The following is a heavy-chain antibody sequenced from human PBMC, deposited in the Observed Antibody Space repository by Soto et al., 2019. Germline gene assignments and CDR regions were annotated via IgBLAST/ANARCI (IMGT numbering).Heavy chain of an antibody. J-gene: IGHJ6*02. V-gene: IGHV1-69*02. CDR2: IIPILGIA. D-gene: IGHD3-10*01. CDR1: WGTLRRDT. CDR3: ARVSRFGELYSYYGMDV. Sequence: GGPVEVSCKGFWGTLRRDTISWGGQGPGKRLEWMGRIIPILGIANYAQKFQGRVTITADKSTSTAYMELSSLRSEDTAVYYCARVSRFGELYSYYGMDVWGQGTTVTVS.